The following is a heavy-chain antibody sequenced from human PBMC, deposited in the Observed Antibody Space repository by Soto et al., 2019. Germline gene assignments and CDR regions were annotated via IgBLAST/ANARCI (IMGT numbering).Heavy chain of an antibody. J-gene: IGHJ5*02. Sequence: SETLSLTCTVSGGSISSYYWSWIRQPPGKGLEWIGYIYYSGSTNYNPSLKSRVTISVDTSKNQFSLKLSSVTAADTAVYYCARVRAAAGTGWFDPWGQGTLVTVSS. CDR2: IYYSGST. CDR1: GGSISSYY. V-gene: IGHV4-59*01. D-gene: IGHD6-13*01. CDR3: ARVRAAAGTGWFDP.